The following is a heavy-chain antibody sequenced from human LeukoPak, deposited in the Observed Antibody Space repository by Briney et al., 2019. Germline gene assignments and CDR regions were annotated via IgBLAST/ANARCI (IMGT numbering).Heavy chain of an antibody. Sequence: SVKVSCKASGGTFSSYAISWVRQAPGQGLEWMGGIIPIFGTANYAQKFQGRVTITADESTSTAYMELSSLRSEDTAVYYCARAHHYYGSGSYYVAPFDYWGQGTLVTVSS. J-gene: IGHJ4*02. CDR3: ARAHHYYGSGSYYVAPFDY. CDR2: IIPIFGTA. D-gene: IGHD3-10*01. CDR1: GGTFSSYA. V-gene: IGHV1-69*13.